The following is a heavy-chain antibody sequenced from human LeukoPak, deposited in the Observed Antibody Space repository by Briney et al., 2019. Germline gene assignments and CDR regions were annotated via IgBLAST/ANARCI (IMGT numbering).Heavy chain of an antibody. CDR3: ARPLGQGNEYGMDV. D-gene: IGHD1-1*01. Sequence: PGGSLRLSCAASGFTFSSYWMSWVRQAPGKGLEWVANIKQDGSEKYYVDSVKGRFTISRENAKNSLYLQMNSLRAEDTAVYYCARPLGQGNEYGMDVWGQGTTVTVSS. J-gene: IGHJ6*02. V-gene: IGHV3-7*01. CDR2: IKQDGSEK. CDR1: GFTFSSYW.